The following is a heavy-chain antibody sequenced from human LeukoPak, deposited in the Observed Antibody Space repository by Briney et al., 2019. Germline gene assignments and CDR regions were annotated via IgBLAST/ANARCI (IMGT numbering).Heavy chain of an antibody. D-gene: IGHD6-13*01. V-gene: IGHV3-23*01. Sequence: GGSLRLSCEVSGFTFSSYAMSWVRQAPGKGLEWVSAISGSGGTTNYADSVKGRFTISRDNSKNTLYLQMNSLRAEDTAVYYCAKNRRRIAAAGTDYWGQGTLVTVSS. CDR1: GFTFSSYA. CDR3: AKNRRRIAAAGTDY. CDR2: ISGSGGTT. J-gene: IGHJ4*02.